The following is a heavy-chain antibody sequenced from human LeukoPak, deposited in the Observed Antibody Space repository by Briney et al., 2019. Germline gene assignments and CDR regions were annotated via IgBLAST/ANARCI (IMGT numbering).Heavy chain of an antibody. CDR2: IYSGGST. CDR3: ASLDSSSWEYYFDY. V-gene: IGHV3-53*01. J-gene: IGHJ4*02. Sequence: GGSLRLSCAASGFTVSSNYMSWVRQAPGKGLEWVSVIYSGGSTYYADSVKGRFTISRDNSKNTLCLQMNSLRAEDTAVYYCASLDSSSWEYYFDYWGQGTLVTVSS. CDR1: GFTVSSNY. D-gene: IGHD6-13*01.